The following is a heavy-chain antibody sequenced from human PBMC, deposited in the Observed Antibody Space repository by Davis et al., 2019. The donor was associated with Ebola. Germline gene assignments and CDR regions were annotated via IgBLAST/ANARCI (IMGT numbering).Heavy chain of an antibody. V-gene: IGHV3-48*02. CDR1: GFTFSSYS. Sequence: GGSLRLSCAASGFTFSSYSMNWVRQALGKGLEWVSYISSSSSTIYYADSVKGRFTISRDNAKNSLYLQMNSLRDEDTAVYYCARYMVQGVIPLYYYYYGMDVWGQGTTVTVSS. CDR2: ISSSSSTI. J-gene: IGHJ6*02. D-gene: IGHD3-10*01. CDR3: ARYMVQGVIPLYYYYYGMDV.